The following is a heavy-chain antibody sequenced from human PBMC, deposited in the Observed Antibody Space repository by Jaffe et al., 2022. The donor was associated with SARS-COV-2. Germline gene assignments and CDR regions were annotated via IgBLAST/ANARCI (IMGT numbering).Heavy chain of an antibody. V-gene: IGHV4-59*01. D-gene: IGHD4-17*01. CDR3: ARLRRDYGDYIDY. CDR1: GGSIDTYY. CDR2: IYYSDNT. J-gene: IGHJ4*02. Sequence: QVQLQESGPGLVKPSETLSLTCNVSGGSIDTYYWSWIRQPPGKGLEWIGYIYYSDNTKYNPSLKSRVTISLDMSKNQFSLRLNSVTAADTAVYYCARLRRDYGDYIDYWGQGTLVTVSS.